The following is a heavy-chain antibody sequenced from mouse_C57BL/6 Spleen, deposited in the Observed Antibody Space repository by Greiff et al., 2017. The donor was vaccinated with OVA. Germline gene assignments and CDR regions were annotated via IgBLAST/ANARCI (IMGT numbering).Heavy chain of an antibody. CDR3: ARSGSYGYYFDY. Sequence: QVQLQQPGAELVRPGNSVKLSCKASGYTFTSYWMHWVKQRPGQGLEWIGLIDPSDSYTNYTQKFKGKATLTVDTSSSTAYMQLSSLTSEDSAVYDCARSGSYGYYFDYWGQGTTLTVSS. CDR1: GYTFTSYW. J-gene: IGHJ2*01. D-gene: IGHD3-1*01. CDR2: IDPSDSYT. V-gene: IGHV1-59*01.